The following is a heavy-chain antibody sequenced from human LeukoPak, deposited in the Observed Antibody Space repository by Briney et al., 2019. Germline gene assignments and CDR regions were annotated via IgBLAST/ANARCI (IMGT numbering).Heavy chain of an antibody. J-gene: IGHJ4*02. CDR3: AKDSLTGTGPYYFDC. Sequence: PGGSLRLSCATSGFTFSSYGMYWVRQAPGKGLEWLAFIRYDGINKYYADSVKGRFTISRDNSKNTLYLQMNSLRAEDTAAYYCAKDSLTGTGPYYFDCWGQGTLVTVSS. CDR1: GFTFSSYG. V-gene: IGHV3-30*02. CDR2: IRYDGINK. D-gene: IGHD3-9*01.